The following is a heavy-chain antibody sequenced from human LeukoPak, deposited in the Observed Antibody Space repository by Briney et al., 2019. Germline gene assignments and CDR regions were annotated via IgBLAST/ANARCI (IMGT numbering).Heavy chain of an antibody. CDR2: ISAYNGNT. V-gene: IGHV1-18*01. J-gene: IGHJ4*02. CDR1: GYTFTSYG. CDR3: ARSTQGYCSGGSCYVSDY. Sequence: ASVKVSCKASGYTFTSYGISWVRQAPGQGLEWMGWISAYNGNTNYAQKLQGRVTMTTDTSTSTAYMELRSLRSDDTAVYYCARSTQGYCSGGSCYVSDYWGQGTLVTVSS. D-gene: IGHD2-15*01.